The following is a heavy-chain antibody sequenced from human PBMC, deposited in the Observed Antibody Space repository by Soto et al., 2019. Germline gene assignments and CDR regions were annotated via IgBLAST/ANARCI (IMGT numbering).Heavy chain of an antibody. V-gene: IGHV4-4*07. Sequence: SETLSLTCTVSGGSISGHSWIWIRQPAGRGLEWIGHIYPSGSTSYNPSLRSRVTMSLDTSKNQIFLNLTSVTAADTAVFYCVRGRSYSVYDFWGPGTLVTGSS. CDR3: VRGRSYSVYDF. CDR1: GGSISGHS. CDR2: IYPSGST. D-gene: IGHD5-12*01. J-gene: IGHJ4*02.